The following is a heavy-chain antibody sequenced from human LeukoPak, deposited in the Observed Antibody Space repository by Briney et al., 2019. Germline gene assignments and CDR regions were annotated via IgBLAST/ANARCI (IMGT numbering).Heavy chain of an antibody. CDR1: GYTFTSYG. CDR2: IIPILGIA. J-gene: IGHJ4*02. Sequence: SVKVSCKASGYTFTSYGISWVRQAPGQGLEWMGRIIPILGIANYAQKFQGRVTITADKSTSTAYMELSSLRSEDTAVYYCAREAVAGYYFDYWGQGTLVTVSS. D-gene: IGHD6-19*01. V-gene: IGHV1-69*04. CDR3: AREAVAGYYFDY.